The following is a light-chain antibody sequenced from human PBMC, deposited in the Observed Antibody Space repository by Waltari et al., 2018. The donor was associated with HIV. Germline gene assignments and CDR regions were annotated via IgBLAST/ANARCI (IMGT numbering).Light chain of an antibody. J-gene: IGLJ2*01. CDR2: EVN. Sequence: QSALTPPPSVSGSPGQSVSISCPGSSSDVGSYNRVSWYQQPPGTAPKLIIYEVNNRPSGVPDRFSGSQSGNTASLTISGLQAEDEADYYCSLYTGTTNVLFGGGTKLTVL. CDR3: SLYTGTTNVL. V-gene: IGLV2-18*01. CDR1: SSDVGSYNR.